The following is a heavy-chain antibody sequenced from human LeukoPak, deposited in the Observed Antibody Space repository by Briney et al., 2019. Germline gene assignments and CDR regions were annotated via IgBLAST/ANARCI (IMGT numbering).Heavy chain of an antibody. D-gene: IGHD3-22*01. V-gene: IGHV4-38-2*02. CDR1: GYPISSGFY. CDR2: IFHSGST. CDR3: VRANYYDNSGYSRGAFDI. Sequence: PSDTLSLTCSVSGYPISSGFYWGWIRQPPGKGLEWIGSIFHSGSTYYNSSLKSRVTISVDTSKNQFSLKLSSVTAADTAVYYCVRANYYDNSGYSRGAFDIWGQGTVVTVSS. J-gene: IGHJ3*02.